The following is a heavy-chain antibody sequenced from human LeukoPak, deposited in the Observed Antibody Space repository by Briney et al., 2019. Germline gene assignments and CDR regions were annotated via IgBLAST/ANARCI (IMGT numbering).Heavy chain of an antibody. D-gene: IGHD2-2*02. CDR2: IKQDGSEK. CDR1: GFTFSSYW. Sequence: GGSLRLSCAASGFTFSSYWMSWVRQAPGKGLEWVANIKQDGSEKYYVDSVKGRFTISRDNAKNSLYLQMNSLRAEDTAVYYCARVVVPAAILDYMDVWGKGTTVTVSS. J-gene: IGHJ6*03. CDR3: ARVVVPAAILDYMDV. V-gene: IGHV3-7*04.